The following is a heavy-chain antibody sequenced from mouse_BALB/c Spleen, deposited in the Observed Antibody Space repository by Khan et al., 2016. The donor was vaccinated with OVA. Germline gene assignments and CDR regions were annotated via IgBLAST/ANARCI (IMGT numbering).Heavy chain of an antibody. CDR3: GRRGLYGICAY. V-gene: IGHV1-7*01. D-gene: IGHD2-1*01. Sequence: QVQLQQSGAELAKPGASVKMSCTASGYTFTTYWMHWVKQRPGQGLEWIGYINPSTGYTEYNQNFKDKATLTADESSSTAYMQLNSLTSEDSAVYYCGRRGLYGICAYWGQGTLVTVSA. CDR1: GYTFTTYW. CDR2: INPSTGYT. J-gene: IGHJ3*01.